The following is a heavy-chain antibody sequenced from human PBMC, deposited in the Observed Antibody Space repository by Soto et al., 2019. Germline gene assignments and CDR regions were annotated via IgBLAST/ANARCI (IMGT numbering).Heavy chain of an antibody. CDR3: ASARASGWSGPSDY. CDR2: IYHSGST. D-gene: IGHD6-19*01. J-gene: IGHJ4*02. Sequence: QVQLQESGPGLVKPSGTLSLTCAVSGGSISSSNWWSWVRQPPGKGLEWIGEIYHSGSTNYNPSLKRRVTISVDKSKNQFSLKLSSVTAADTAVYYCASARASGWSGPSDYWGQGTLVTVSS. V-gene: IGHV4-4*02. CDR1: GGSISSSNW.